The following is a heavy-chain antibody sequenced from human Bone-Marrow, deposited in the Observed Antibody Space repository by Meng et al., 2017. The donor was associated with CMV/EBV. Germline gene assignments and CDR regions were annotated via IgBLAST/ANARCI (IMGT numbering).Heavy chain of an antibody. CDR3: SRDFPGRAGTTPFALGLDP. D-gene: IGHD1-1*01. CDR2: IYYSGST. CDR1: GCSISSYY. Sequence: TLSLTCSVSGCSISSYYCSWIRQPPGKGLEWMGYIYYSGSTNYNPSLKIRVTISVDTYKTQFTLKLSSVTAADTAVYYCSRDFPGRAGTTPFALGLDPWGQGTLVTVSS. J-gene: IGHJ5*02. V-gene: IGHV4-59*01.